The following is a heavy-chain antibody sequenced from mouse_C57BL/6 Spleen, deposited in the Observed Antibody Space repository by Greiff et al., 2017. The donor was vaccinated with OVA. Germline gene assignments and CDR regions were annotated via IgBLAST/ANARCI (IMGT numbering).Heavy chain of an antibody. V-gene: IGHV1-82*01. CDR3: ARSDPYAMDY. CDR2: IYPGDGDT. J-gene: IGHJ4*01. Sequence: QVQLKQSGPELVKPGASVKISCKASGYAFSSSWMNWVKQRPGKGLEWIGRIYPGDGDTNYNGKFKGKATLTADKSSSTAYMQLSSLTSEDSAVYFCARSDPYAMDYWGQGTSVTVSS. CDR1: GYAFSSSW.